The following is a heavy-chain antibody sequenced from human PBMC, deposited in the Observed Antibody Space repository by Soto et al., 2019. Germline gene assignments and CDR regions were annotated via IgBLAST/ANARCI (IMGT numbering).Heavy chain of an antibody. D-gene: IGHD2-2*01. CDR2: IYYSGNT. J-gene: IGHJ5*02. CDR1: GGSISSGDYY. CDR3: ARERPDGTRLDP. V-gene: IGHV4-30-4*01. Sequence: QVQLQESGPGLVKPSQTLSLTCTVSGGSISSGDYYWSWIRQPPGKGLEWIGYIYYSGNTYYSPSLKSGFTISVDTSKHQFSLNLSSVTAADTAVYYCARERPDGTRLDPWGQGTLVTVSS.